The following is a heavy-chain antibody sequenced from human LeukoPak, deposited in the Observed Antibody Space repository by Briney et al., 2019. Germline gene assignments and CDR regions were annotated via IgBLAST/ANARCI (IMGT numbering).Heavy chain of an antibody. D-gene: IGHD5-24*01. CDR2: TNSDGSSR. V-gene: IGHV3-74*01. CDR1: GFTFSTTG. CDR3: TRPQDSYNSFDF. Sequence: GGSLRLSCAASGFTFSTTGMRWVRQAPGKGLVWVSRTNSDGSSRSYADSVKGRFTISRDNAKNTLYLQMDSLRAEDTAVYYCTRPQDSYNSFDFWGQGTLVTVSS. J-gene: IGHJ4*02.